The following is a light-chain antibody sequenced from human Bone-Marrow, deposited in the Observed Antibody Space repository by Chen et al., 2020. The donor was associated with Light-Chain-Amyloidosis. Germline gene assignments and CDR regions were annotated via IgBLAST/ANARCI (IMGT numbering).Light chain of an antibody. V-gene: IGLV3-21*02. CDR3: QVWDRSSDRPV. J-gene: IGLJ3*02. CDR1: NIGYTS. CDR2: DDS. Sequence: SYVLTQPSLVSVAPGQTATIACGGNNIGYTSVHWYQQTPGQAPLLVVYDDSDRPSGIPERLSGSNSGNTATLAISRVEAGDEADYYCQVWDRSSDRPVFGGGTKLTVL.